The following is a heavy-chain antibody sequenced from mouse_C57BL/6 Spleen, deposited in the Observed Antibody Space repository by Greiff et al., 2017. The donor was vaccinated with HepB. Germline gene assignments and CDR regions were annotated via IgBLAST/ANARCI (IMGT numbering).Heavy chain of an antibody. D-gene: IGHD1-1*01. CDR2: IYPGSGST. V-gene: IGHV1-55*01. CDR3: ARSGIDYYGSSYGFDY. Sequence: VQLQQSGAELVKPGASVKMSCKASGYTFTSYWITWVKQRPGQGLEWIGDIYPGSGSTNYNEKFKSKATLTVDTSSSTAYMQLSSLTSEDSAVYYCARSGIDYYGSSYGFDYWGQGTTLTVSS. CDR1: GYTFTSYW. J-gene: IGHJ2*01.